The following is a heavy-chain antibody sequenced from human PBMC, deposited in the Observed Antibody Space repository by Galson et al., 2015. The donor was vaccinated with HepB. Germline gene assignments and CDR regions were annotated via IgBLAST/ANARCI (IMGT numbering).Heavy chain of an antibody. D-gene: IGHD2-21*02. CDR3: ARDYSIDCYAFDI. J-gene: IGHJ3*02. CDR1: GFTFSSYW. CDR2: IKQDGSEK. V-gene: IGHV3-7*03. Sequence: SLRLSCAASGFTFSSYWMSWVRQAPGKGLEWVANIKQDGSEKKYVDSVKGRFTISRDNAKNSLYLQMNSLRAGDTAVYYCARDYSIDCYAFDIWGQGTMVTVSS.